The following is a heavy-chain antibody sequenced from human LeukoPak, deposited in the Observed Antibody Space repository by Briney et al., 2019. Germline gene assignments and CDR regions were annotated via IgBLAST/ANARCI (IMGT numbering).Heavy chain of an antibody. CDR2: IYYSGST. J-gene: IGHJ4*02. CDR3: ARTSGYRSSWYYFDY. D-gene: IGHD6-13*01. CDR1: GGSISSGGYY. V-gene: IGHV4-31*03. Sequence: SETLSLTCTVSGGSISSGGYYWSWIRQHPGTGLEWIGYIYYSGSTYYNPSLKSRVTISVDTSKNQFSLKLSSVTAADTAVYYCARTSGYRSSWYYFDYWGQGTLVTVSS.